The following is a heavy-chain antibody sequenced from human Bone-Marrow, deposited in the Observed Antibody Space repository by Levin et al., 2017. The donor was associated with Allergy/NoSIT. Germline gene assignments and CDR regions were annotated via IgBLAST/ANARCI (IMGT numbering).Heavy chain of an antibody. CDR1: GFSFSNYG. CDR3: ARIYRMVDPSYGMDI. Sequence: GGSLRLSCTASGFSFSNYGMHWVRQAPGKGLEWVAVIWDNGSHEQYADSVRGRFTISRDNSKYTLYLQMNSLRAEDTAVYVCARIYRMVDPSYGMDIWGQGTTVTVSS. V-gene: IGHV3-33*01. J-gene: IGHJ6*02. D-gene: IGHD2-8*01. CDR2: IWDNGSHE.